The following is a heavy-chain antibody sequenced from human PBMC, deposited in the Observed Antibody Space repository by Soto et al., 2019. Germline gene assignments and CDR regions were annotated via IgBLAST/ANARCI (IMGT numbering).Heavy chain of an antibody. CDR3: ARPVWDGDYAFDY. J-gene: IGHJ4*02. CDR2: MNPNRGNT. CDR1: GYTFTSYD. D-gene: IGHD4-17*01. V-gene: IGHV1-8*01. Sequence: QVQLVQSGAEVKKPGASVKVSCKASGYTFTSYDINWVRQATGQRIEWMGWMNPNRGNTGYAQKCQGTVTMTRNNSISTAYKELSSLRSEDTAVYYCARPVWDGDYAFDYWFQGTLVTVSS.